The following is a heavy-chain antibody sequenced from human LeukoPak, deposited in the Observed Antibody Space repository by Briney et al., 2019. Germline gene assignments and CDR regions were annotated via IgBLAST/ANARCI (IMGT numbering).Heavy chain of an antibody. CDR1: GFTSSSYD. D-gene: IGHD2-15*01. Sequence: GGSLRLSCAASGFTSSSYDMTWVRQTPGKGLEWVSLISRSGGTTYYADSVKGRFTISRDNSKNTLYLQMNSLRAEDTAEYYCAKRGGTESFYYYYYMDVWGKGTTVTVSS. CDR3: AKRGGTESFYYYYYMDV. CDR2: ISRSGGTT. J-gene: IGHJ6*03. V-gene: IGHV3-23*01.